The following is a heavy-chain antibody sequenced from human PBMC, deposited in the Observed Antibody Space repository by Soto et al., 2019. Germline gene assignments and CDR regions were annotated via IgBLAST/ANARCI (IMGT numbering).Heavy chain of an antibody. V-gene: IGHV1-8*01. CDR3: PPSGGGWYLY. D-gene: IGHD6-19*01. Sequence: QVQLVQSGAEVKKPGASVKVSCKASGYTFSSYDINWVRQATGQGLEWMGWLNPNSGDTGYAQKFQGRVTLTRNTPITTAYIELGALTSDDTAVYYCPPSGGGWYLYWGQGTRVTVPS. CDR1: GYTFSSYD. CDR2: LNPNSGDT. J-gene: IGHJ4*02.